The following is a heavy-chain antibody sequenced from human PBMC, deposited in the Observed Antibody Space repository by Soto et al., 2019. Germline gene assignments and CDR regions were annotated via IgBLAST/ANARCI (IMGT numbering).Heavy chain of an antibody. Sequence: EVQLLESWGGLVQPGGSLRLSCAASGFTFSSYAMSLVRQAPGKGLEWVSAISGSGGSTYYADSVKGRFTISRDNSKNKLYLQKNTLRAEDTAVYYCAKEDTQAGGAVAGRTGLGYWRQGTLVTVCS. CDR1: GFTFSSYA. CDR3: AKEDTQAGGAVAGRTGLGY. D-gene: IGHD6-19*01. V-gene: IGHV3-23*01. J-gene: IGHJ4*02. CDR2: ISGSGGST.